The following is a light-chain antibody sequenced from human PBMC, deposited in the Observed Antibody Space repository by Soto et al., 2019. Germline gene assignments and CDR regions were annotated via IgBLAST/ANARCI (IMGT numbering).Light chain of an antibody. V-gene: IGLV2-14*03. Sequence: QSALTQPASVSGSPGQSITISCTGTSSDVGGYNYVSWYQQHPGKAPKLMIYEVSNRASGVSNRLSGSKSGNTASLTISGLQSEDEADYYCSSYRISNTYVFGTGTKLTVL. J-gene: IGLJ1*01. CDR2: EVS. CDR1: SSDVGGYNY. CDR3: SSYRISNTYV.